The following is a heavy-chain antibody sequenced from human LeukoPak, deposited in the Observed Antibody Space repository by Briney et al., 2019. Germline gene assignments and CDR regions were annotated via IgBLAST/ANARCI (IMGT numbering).Heavy chain of an antibody. J-gene: IGHJ3*02. CDR2: ISAYNGNT. Sequence: ASVKVSCKSSGYTFTSNGISWVRQAPGQGLERMGWISAYNGNTNYSQTLQGRVTMTTDTSTSTAYMELRSLRSDDTAVYYCARSFTGYVTPITMIVVAPGGAAFDIWGQGTMVTVSS. D-gene: IGHD3-22*01. V-gene: IGHV1-18*01. CDR3: ARSFTGYVTPITMIVVAPGGAAFDI. CDR1: GYTFTSNG.